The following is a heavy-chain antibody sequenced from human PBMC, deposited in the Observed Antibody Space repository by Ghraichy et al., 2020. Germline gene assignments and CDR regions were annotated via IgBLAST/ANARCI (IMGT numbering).Heavy chain of an antibody. CDR2: IYYSGST. CDR3: ARLELIFGVTKQFDY. Sequence: SETLSLTCTVSGGSISSGGYYWSWIRQHPGKGLEWIGYIYYSGSTYYNPSLKSRVTISVDTSKNQFSLKLSSVTAADTAVYYCARLELIFGVTKQFDYWGQGTLVTVSS. J-gene: IGHJ4*02. D-gene: IGHD3-3*01. V-gene: IGHV4-31*03. CDR1: GGSISSGGYY.